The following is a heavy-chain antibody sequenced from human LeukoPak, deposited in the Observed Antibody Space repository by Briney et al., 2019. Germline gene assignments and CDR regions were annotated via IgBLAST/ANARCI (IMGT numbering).Heavy chain of an antibody. Sequence: KPGGSLRLSCADSGFTFSDYYMSWIRQAPGKGLEWDSYISSSGSTIYYADSVKGRFTISRDNAKNSLYLQMNSLRAEDTAVYYCARGRDMVRGVTATFYWGQGTLVTVSS. D-gene: IGHD3-10*01. CDR3: ARGRDMVRGVTATFY. CDR1: GFTFSDYY. J-gene: IGHJ4*02. CDR2: ISSSGSTI. V-gene: IGHV3-11*01.